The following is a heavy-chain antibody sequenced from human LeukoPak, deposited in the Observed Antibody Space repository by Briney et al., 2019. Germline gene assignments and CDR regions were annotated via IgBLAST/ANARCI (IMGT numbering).Heavy chain of an antibody. J-gene: IGHJ6*03. D-gene: IGHD1-1*01. V-gene: IGHV3-13*01. CDR2: IGTASDT. Sequence: GGSLRLSCAASGFTFSSFDMHWVRQPTGQGLEWVSTIGTASDTYYPGSVEGRFTFSRDNAKNSLYLQMNSLTAGDTAVYYCARGPPRGKYYYMDVWGKGTTVTVSS. CDR3: ARGPPRGKYYYMDV. CDR1: GFTFSSFD.